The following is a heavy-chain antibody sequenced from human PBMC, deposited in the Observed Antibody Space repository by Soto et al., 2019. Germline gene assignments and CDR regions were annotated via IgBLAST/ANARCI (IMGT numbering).Heavy chain of an antibody. J-gene: IGHJ4*02. Sequence: SETLSFTCAVSGSSITITYYWGWVRQPPGKGLEWIGSIHHSGSVFESGSTHYNPSFKSRVTISADTSKNQFSLKLTSVTAADTAVYFCARNSSSSYFDYWGQGTLVTVSS. D-gene: IGHD6-13*01. V-gene: IGHV4-38-2*01. CDR3: ARNSSSSYFDY. CDR1: GSSITITYY. CDR2: IHHSGSVFESGST.